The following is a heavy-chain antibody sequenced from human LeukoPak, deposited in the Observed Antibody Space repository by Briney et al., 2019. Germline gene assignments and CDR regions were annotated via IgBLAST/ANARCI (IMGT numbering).Heavy chain of an antibody. CDR2: IDSDGSSI. CDR1: GFTFSSYW. Sequence: GGSLRLSCVASGFTFSSYWMHWVRQAPGKGLVWVSRIDSDGSSITYADSVQGRFTISRDNAKNTLYLQMNSLRVEDTAVYCCAREGRVSGYDIDCWGQGTLVTVSS. V-gene: IGHV3-74*03. J-gene: IGHJ4*02. CDR3: AREGRVSGYDIDC. D-gene: IGHD5-12*01.